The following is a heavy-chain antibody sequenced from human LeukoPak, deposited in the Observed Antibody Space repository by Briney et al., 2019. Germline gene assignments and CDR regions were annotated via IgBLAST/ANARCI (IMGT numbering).Heavy chain of an antibody. Sequence: SETLSLTCTVSGGAISGRRDYWGWIRQPPGTGLEWIASIYYSVSTHYNPSLKSRVTISVDTSRNQFSLELRTATAADSAIYYCARNVSRGEPGGAFDIWGQGTMVTVSS. D-gene: IGHD3-16*01. CDR2: IYYSVST. J-gene: IGHJ3*02. V-gene: IGHV4-39*01. CDR3: ARNVSRGEPGGAFDI. CDR1: GGAISGRRDY.